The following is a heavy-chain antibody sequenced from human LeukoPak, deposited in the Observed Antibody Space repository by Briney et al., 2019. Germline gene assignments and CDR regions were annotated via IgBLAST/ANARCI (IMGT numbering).Heavy chain of an antibody. V-gene: IGHV5-51*01. Sequence: GESLTISCKGSGARFNAYWIGWVRQMPGKGLEWMGIIYPGDSDTRYSPSFQGQVTISADKSVSTAYLQWSSLKASDTAMYYCARLVRVHAFDIWGQGTMVTVSS. J-gene: IGHJ3*02. D-gene: IGHD3-10*01. CDR1: GARFNAYW. CDR2: IYPGDSDT. CDR3: ARLVRVHAFDI.